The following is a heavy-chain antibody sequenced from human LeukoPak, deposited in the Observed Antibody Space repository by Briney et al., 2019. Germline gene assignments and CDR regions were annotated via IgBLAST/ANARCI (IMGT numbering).Heavy chain of an antibody. D-gene: IGHD3-22*01. J-gene: IGHJ3*02. CDR2: INWDGGST. CDR3: ARGITMIVAAMPGEDAFDI. Sequence: GGSLRLSCAASGFTFDDYGMSWVRQAPGKGLEWVSGINWDGGSTGYADSVKGRFTISRENAKNSLYLQMHSLRAEDTALYYCARGITMIVAAMPGEDAFDIWGQGTMVTVSS. V-gene: IGHV3-20*04. CDR1: GFTFDDYG.